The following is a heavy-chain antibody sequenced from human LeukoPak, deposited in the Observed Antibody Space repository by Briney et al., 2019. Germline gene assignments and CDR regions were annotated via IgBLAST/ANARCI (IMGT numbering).Heavy chain of an antibody. Sequence: LGESLKISCQRSGSTFTRDWIAWARQLPGKGLELMGIIYPGDSHSICSPSFQGQVTMSADKSINTAYLQWRSLKASDTAMYYCARKDWRAFDFWGQGTLVTVSS. J-gene: IGHJ4*02. CDR1: GSTFTRDW. V-gene: IGHV5-51*01. D-gene: IGHD3-9*01. CDR2: IYPGDSHS. CDR3: ARKDWRAFDF.